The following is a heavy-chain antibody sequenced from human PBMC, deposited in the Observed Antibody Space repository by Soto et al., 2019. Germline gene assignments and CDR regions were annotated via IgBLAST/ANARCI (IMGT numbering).Heavy chain of an antibody. CDR1: GYTFTSYG. CDR2: ISAYNGNT. J-gene: IGHJ6*02. V-gene: IGHV1-18*04. D-gene: IGHD6-6*01. CDR3: ARDRRVAARLLSYYYGMVV. Sequence: ASVKVSCKASGYTFTSYGISWVRQAPGQGLEWMGWISAYNGNTNYAQKLQGRVTVTTDTSTSTAYMELRSLRSDDTAVYYCARDRRVAARLLSYYYGMVVWGQGTTVTVSS.